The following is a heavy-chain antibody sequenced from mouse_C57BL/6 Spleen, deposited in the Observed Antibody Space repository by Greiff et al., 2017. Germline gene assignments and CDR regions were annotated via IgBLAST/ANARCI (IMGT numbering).Heavy chain of an antibody. Sequence: QVQLQQPGAELVMPGASVKLSCKASGYTFTSYWMHWVKPRPGQGLEWIGEIDPSDSYTNYNQKFKGKSTLTVDKSSSTAYMQLSSLTSEDSAVYYCARLNYAAMDYWGQGTSVTVSS. CDR2: IDPSDSYT. CDR1: GYTFTSYW. D-gene: IGHD2-4*01. J-gene: IGHJ4*01. V-gene: IGHV1-69*01. CDR3: ARLNYAAMDY.